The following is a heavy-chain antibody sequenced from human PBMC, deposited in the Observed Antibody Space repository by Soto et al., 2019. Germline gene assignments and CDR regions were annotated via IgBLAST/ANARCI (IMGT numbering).Heavy chain of an antibody. D-gene: IGHD2-15*01. CDR1: RASITMGAHS. CDR2: IYHSGST. Sequence: LSLTCAVSRASITMGAHSCSWLLQPPVKGMEWIGYIYHSGSTDYNPPLKIRVTISVDRSKNQFSLKLSSVTAADTAVYYCARASSGGSSAWFDPWGQGTLVIVSS. J-gene: IGHJ5*02. CDR3: ARASSGGSSAWFDP. V-gene: IGHV4-30-2*01.